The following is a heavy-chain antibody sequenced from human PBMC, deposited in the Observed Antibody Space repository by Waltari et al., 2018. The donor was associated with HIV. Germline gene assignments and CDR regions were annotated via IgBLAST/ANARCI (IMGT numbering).Heavy chain of an antibody. CDR2: MYPGTGGT. CDR1: GFSFTGLY. Sequence: QAHLVQSGAEVTKPGASIKVSCKTSGFSFTGLYLHWVGQAPGQGLEWMGWMYPGTGGTKYARTLQGRVTITRDTSINTAYVELSRLTSDDAAVYFFARGYPHFDHWGQGTRVTVSS. J-gene: IGHJ4*02. CDR3: ARGYPHFDH. D-gene: IGHD5-18*01. V-gene: IGHV1-2*02.